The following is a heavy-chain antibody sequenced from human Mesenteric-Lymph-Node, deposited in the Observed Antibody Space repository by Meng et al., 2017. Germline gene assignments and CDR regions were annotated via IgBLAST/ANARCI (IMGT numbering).Heavy chain of an antibody. CDR3: AKEASMYSSGWYGERGETDY. CDR1: GLFVSTNY. Sequence: LIFSCAASGLFVSTNYICWVRQAPGRGLEWLSSIHSDGSTYYANSVKGRFTISRDNSKNTLYLQMNSLRAEDTAVYYCAKEASMYSSGWYGERGETDYWGQGTLVTVSS. D-gene: IGHD6-19*01. CDR2: IHSDGST. V-gene: IGHV3-53*01. J-gene: IGHJ4*02.